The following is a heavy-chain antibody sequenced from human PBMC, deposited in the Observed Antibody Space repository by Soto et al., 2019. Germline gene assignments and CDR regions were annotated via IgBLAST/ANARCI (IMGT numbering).Heavy chain of an antibody. V-gene: IGHV1-69*01. CDR3: ERDGDIVEVPADISGTQGGYYYGMDV. CDR1: GGTFSSYA. CDR2: IIPIFGTA. Sequence: QVQLVQSGAEVKKPGSSVKVSCKASGGTFSSYAISWVRQAPGQGLEWMGGIIPIFGTANYAQKFQGRVTITADESTNTGYMEGRSLRSEDTAVYYWERDGDIVEVPADISGTQGGYYYGMDVWGQGPTVTVS. J-gene: IGHJ6*02. D-gene: IGHD2-2*02.